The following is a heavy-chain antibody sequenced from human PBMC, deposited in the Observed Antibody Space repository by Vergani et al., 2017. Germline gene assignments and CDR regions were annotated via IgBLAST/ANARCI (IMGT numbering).Heavy chain of an antibody. Sequence: EVQLVQSGAEVKKPGESLRISCKGSGYSFTSYWISWVRQMPGKGLEWMGRIDPSDSYTNYSPSFQGHVTISADKSISTAYLQWSSLKASDTAMYYCAVLGRDALDPCYYGMDVWGQGTTVTVSS. CDR2: IDPSDSYT. V-gene: IGHV5-10-1*03. J-gene: IGHJ6*02. D-gene: IGHD2-8*01. CDR1: GYSFTSYW. CDR3: AVLGRDALDPCYYGMDV.